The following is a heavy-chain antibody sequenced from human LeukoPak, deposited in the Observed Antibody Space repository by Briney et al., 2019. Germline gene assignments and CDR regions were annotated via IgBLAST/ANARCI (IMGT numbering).Heavy chain of an antibody. CDR3: AKQGARQLATAFDY. J-gene: IGHJ4*02. CDR1: GFTFSSYG. V-gene: IGHV3-30*02. D-gene: IGHD6-13*01. CDR2: IRYDGSNK. Sequence: PGGSLRLSCAASGFTFSSYGMHWVRQAPGKGLEWVAFIRYDGSNKYYVDSVKGRFTISRDNSKNTLYLQMNSLRAEDTAVYYCAKQGARQLATAFDYWGQGTLVTVSS.